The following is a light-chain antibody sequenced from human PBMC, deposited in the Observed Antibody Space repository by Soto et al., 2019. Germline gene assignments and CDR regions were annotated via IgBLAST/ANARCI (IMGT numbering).Light chain of an antibody. J-gene: IGKJ2*01. V-gene: IGKV1-12*01. CDR2: AVS. CDR3: QQGNGFPYT. CDR1: QDLSGN. Sequence: DIPMTQSPSSVSASVGDRVTITCRASQDLSGNLAWYQQKPGKAPKLLIYAVSSLQTGVPSRFSGGGSGTDFTLTITSLQPEDFATYYCQQGNGFPYTFGQGTTLEIK.